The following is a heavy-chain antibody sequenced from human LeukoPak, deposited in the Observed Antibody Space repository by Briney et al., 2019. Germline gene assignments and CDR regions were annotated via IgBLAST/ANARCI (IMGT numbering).Heavy chain of an antibody. CDR3: ARGGSVAGTFDY. CDR2: ISSSSSYI. CDR1: GFTFSSYS. Sequence: PGGSLRLSCAASGFTFSSYSMNWVRQAPGKGLEWVSSISSSSSYIYYADSVEGRFTISRDNAKNSLYLQMNSLRAEDTAVYYCARGGSVAGTFDYWGQGTLVTVSS. V-gene: IGHV3-21*01. J-gene: IGHJ4*02. D-gene: IGHD6-19*01.